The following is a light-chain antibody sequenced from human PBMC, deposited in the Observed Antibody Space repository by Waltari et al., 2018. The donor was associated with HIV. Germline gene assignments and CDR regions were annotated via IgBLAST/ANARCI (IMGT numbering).Light chain of an antibody. V-gene: IGKV2-30*01. J-gene: IGKJ2*01. CDR1: QSLVYRDGNTY. Sequence: DVVMTQSPLSLPVTLGQPASISCRSSQSLVYRDGNTYLIWFQQRPGQSPRRLIYKVSNRDSRVPDRFSGSGSGTDFTLKISRVEAEDVGVYYCMQGTHWPYTFGQGTKLKI. CDR3: MQGTHWPYT. CDR2: KVS.